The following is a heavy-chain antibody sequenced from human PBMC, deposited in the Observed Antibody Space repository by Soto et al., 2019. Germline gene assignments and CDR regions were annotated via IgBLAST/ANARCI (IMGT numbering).Heavy chain of an antibody. D-gene: IGHD3-22*01. CDR1: GFTFSSYS. V-gene: IGHV3-21*01. J-gene: IGHJ6*02. CDR2: ISSSSSYI. CDR3: ARVYAPVVVLIRTGMDV. Sequence: VQLVESGGGLVKPGGSLRLSCAASGFTFSSYSMNWVRQAPGKGLEWVSSISSSSSYIYYADSVKGRFTISRDNAKNSLYLQMNSLRAEDTAVYYCARVYAPVVVLIRTGMDVWGQGTTVTVSS.